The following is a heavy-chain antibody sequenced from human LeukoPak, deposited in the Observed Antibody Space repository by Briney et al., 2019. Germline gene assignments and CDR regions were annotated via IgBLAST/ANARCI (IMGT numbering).Heavy chain of an antibody. CDR2: ISSSSSTI. D-gene: IGHD1-26*01. V-gene: IGHV3-48*01. CDR3: AMVPSGSYYGFSLVTGVY. J-gene: IGHJ4*02. CDR1: GFTFSSYS. Sequence: PGGSLRLSCAASGFTFSSYSMNWVRQAPGKGLEWVSYISSSSSTIYYADSVKGRFTISRDNAKNSLYLQMNSLRAEDTAVYYCAMVPSGSYYGFSLVTGVYWGQGTLVTVSS.